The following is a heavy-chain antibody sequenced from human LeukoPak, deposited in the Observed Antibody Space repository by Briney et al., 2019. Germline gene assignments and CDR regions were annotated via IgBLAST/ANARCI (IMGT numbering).Heavy chain of an antibody. CDR2: FDLDTVET. V-gene: IGHV1-24*01. CDR3: ATVRYYDTPGDSDYFDY. J-gene: IGHJ4*02. D-gene: IGHD3-22*01. CDR1: GYTLTALS. Sequence: ASVKVSCRVSGYTLTALSMHWVRQAPGKGLEWMGGFDLDTVETIYAQKFQGRVTMTEDTSTDTAYMDLGSLRSEDTAVYYCATVRYYDTPGDSDYFDYWGQGTLVTVSS.